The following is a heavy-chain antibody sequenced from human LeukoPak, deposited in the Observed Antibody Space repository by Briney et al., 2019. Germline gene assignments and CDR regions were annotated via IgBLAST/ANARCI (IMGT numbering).Heavy chain of an antibody. CDR2: ISWNSGSV. D-gene: IGHD6-19*01. CDR3: AKDIAGGIAVASYFDY. V-gene: IGHV3-9*01. Sequence: GGSLRLSCAASGFTFDDYAMHWVRQAPGKGLEWVSGISWNSGSVGYADSVKGRFTISRDNAKNSLYLQMNSLRAEDTALYYCAKDIAGGIAVASYFDYWGQGTLVTVSS. CDR1: GFTFDDYA. J-gene: IGHJ4*02.